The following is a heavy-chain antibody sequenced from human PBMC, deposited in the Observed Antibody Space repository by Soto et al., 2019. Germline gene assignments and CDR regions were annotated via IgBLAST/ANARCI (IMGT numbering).Heavy chain of an antibody. CDR1: GFTFSSYG. V-gene: IGHV3-33*01. J-gene: IGHJ4*02. CDR2: IWYDGSNK. D-gene: IGHD3-22*01. CDR3: GRGYDSNGYPKYYFDY. Sequence: QVQLVESGGGVVQPGRSLRLSCAASGFTFSSYGMHWVRQAPGKGLEWVAVIWYDGSNKYYADSVKGRFTISRDNFKNQLYLQMNRLRAEDPAVYYCGRGYDSNGYPKYYFDYWGQGTLVTVSS.